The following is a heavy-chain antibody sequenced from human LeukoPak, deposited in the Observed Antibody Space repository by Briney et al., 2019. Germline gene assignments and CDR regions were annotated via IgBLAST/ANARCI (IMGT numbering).Heavy chain of an antibody. CDR3: ARDSSAAPFDY. J-gene: IGHJ4*02. D-gene: IGHD6-25*01. Sequence: AGGSLRLSCAASGFTSSSYSMNWVRQAPGKGLEWVSSISSSSSYIYYADSVKGRFTISRDNAKNSLYLQMNSLRAEDTAVYYCARDSSAAPFDYWGQGTLVTVSS. CDR2: ISSSSSYI. V-gene: IGHV3-21*01. CDR1: GFTSSSYS.